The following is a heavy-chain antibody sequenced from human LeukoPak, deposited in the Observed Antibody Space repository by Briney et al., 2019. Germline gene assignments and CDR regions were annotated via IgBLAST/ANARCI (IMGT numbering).Heavy chain of an antibody. CDR2: IYYSGST. CDR3: ARAVAGKNYYYYYYMDV. V-gene: IGHV4-59*01. CDR1: GGSISSYY. J-gene: IGHJ6*03. Sequence: SETLSLTCTVSGGSISSYYWSWIRQPPGKGLEWIGYIYYSGSTNYNPSLKSRVTISVDTSKNQFSLKLNSVTAADTAVYYCARAVAGKNYYYYYYMDVWGKGATVTISS. D-gene: IGHD6-19*01.